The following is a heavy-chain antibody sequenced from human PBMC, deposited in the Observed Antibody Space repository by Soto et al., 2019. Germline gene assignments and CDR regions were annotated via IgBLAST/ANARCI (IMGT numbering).Heavy chain of an antibody. CDR3: ARGLRTGNYGMDV. V-gene: IGHV1-69*13. D-gene: IGHD2-15*01. CDR1: GGTFDNYA. Sequence: SVKVSCKASGGTFDNYAVSWVRQAPGQGLEWMGGIIPMFETVDYAQRFQGRLTIAADESTSTAYMELTSLTSADTAIYFCARGLRTGNYGMDVWGQGTTVTVSS. J-gene: IGHJ6*02. CDR2: IIPMFETV.